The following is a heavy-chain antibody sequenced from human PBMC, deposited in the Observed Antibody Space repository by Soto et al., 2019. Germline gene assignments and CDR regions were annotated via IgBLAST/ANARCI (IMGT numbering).Heavy chain of an antibody. D-gene: IGHD3-10*01. V-gene: IGHV3-53*01. CDR3: ARGGIGMVRTFDH. Sequence: PGGSLGIASVTSGFNVSSTYMSWVRQAPGKGLEWVSIIFSSGESFYADSVKGRFTISRDSSDNTVYLQMNSLKAEDTAVYYCARGGIGMVRTFDHWGQGTLVTVSS. CDR2: IFSSGES. CDR1: GFNVSSTY. J-gene: IGHJ4*02.